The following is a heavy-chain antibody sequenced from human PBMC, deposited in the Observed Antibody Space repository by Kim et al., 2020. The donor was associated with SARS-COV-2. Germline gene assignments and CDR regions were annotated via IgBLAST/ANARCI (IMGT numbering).Heavy chain of an antibody. CDR1: GGSISSSSYY. CDR3: ARDDYDSSGYYFGFYYYYGMDV. D-gene: IGHD3-22*01. J-gene: IGHJ6*02. Sequence: SETLSLTCTVSGGSISSSSYYWGWIRQPPGKGLEWIGSIYYSGSTYYNPSLKSRVTISVDTSKNQFSLKLSSVTAADTAMYYCARDDYDSSGYYFGFYYYYGMDVWGQGTTVTVSS. CDR2: IYYSGST. V-gene: IGHV4-39*07.